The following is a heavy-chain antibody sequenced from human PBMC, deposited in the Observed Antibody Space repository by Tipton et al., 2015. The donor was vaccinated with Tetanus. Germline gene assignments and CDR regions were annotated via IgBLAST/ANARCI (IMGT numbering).Heavy chain of an antibody. V-gene: IGHV3-7*01. Sequence: SLRLSCAASGFTFSTSWMTWVRQAPGKGLEWVANINQAESETYYVDSVKGRFTISRDNAKNSRYLQMNSLRAEDTAVYYCAKGADDFWSGYNYGMDVWGQGTTVTVSS. CDR1: GFTFSTSW. CDR2: INQAESET. D-gene: IGHD3-3*01. J-gene: IGHJ6*02. CDR3: AKGADDFWSGYNYGMDV.